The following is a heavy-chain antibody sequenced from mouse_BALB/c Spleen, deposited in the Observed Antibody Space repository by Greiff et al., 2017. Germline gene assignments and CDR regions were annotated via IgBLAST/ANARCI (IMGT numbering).Heavy chain of an antibody. CDR3: ARGTTATPFAH. J-gene: IGHJ3*01. CDR1: GYTFTDYA. Sequence: VQLQQSGAELVRPGVSVKISCKGSGYTFTDYAMHWVKQSHAKSLEWIGVISTYYGDASYNQKFKGKATMTVDKSSSTAYMELARLTSEDSAIYYCARGTTATPFAHWGQGTLVTVSA. V-gene: IGHV1S137*01. CDR2: ISTYYGDA. D-gene: IGHD1-2*01.